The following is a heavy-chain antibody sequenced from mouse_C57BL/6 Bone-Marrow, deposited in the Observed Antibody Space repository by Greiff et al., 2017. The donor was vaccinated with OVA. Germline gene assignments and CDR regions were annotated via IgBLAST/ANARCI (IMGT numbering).Heavy chain of an antibody. CDR1: GSTFTSYW. CDR2: IHPSDSDT. D-gene: IGHD4-1*01. J-gene: IGHJ4*01. V-gene: IGHV1-74*01. CDR3: ANGISRAMDY. Sequence: VKLQQPGAELVKPGASVKVSCKASGSTFTSYWLHWVKQRPGQGLEWIGRIHPSDSDTNYNQKFKGKATLTVDKSSSTAYMQLSSLTSEDSAVYYCANGISRAMDYWGQGTSVTVSS.